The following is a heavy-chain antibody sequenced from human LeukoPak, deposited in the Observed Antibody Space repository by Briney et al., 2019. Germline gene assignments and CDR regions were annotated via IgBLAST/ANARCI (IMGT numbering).Heavy chain of an antibody. D-gene: IGHD6-13*01. CDR3: ARDLWQQMIQGYDY. V-gene: IGHV3-33*01. CDR2: IWNDGSYK. CDR1: GFTFTTYG. J-gene: IGHJ4*02. Sequence: GGSLRLSCAASGFTFTTYGMHWVRQAPGKGLEWVAVIWNDGSYKHYADSVKGRFTISRDESKNTIYLQMNSLRAEDTAVYYCARDLWQQMIQGYDYWGQGTLVTVSS.